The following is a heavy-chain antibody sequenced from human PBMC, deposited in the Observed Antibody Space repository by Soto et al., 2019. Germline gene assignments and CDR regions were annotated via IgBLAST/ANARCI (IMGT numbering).Heavy chain of an antibody. D-gene: IGHD3-10*01. CDR3: AKDAMVRGVIIGWFDP. CDR1: GFTFNSYA. J-gene: IGHJ5*02. CDR2: ISGSGGST. Sequence: GGSLRLSCAASGFTFNSYAMSWVRQAPGKGLEWVSAISGSGGSTYYADSVKGQFTISRDNSKNTLYLQMNSLRVEDTAVYYCAKDAMVRGVIIGWFDPWGQGTLVTVSS. V-gene: IGHV3-23*01.